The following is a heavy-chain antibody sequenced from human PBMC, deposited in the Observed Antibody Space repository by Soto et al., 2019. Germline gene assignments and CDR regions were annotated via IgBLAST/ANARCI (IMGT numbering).Heavy chain of an antibody. CDR3: VKAVGPTAPSSRIFDY. J-gene: IGHJ4*02. V-gene: IGHV3-23*01. CDR2: ISGDGGSI. D-gene: IGHD1-26*01. Sequence: PGGSVRLSXAASGFTFSNCAMSWVRQAPGKGLEWVSIISGDGGSIYYADSVEGRFTISRDNSKNTLNLQMSSLRAGDTAVYYRVKAVGPTAPSSRIFDYWGLGTLVTVSS. CDR1: GFTFSNCA.